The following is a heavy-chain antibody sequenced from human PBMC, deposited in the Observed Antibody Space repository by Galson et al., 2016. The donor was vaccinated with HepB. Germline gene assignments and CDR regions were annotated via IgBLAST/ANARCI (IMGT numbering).Heavy chain of an antibody. Sequence: SLRLSCAASGFTFSSYTMNWVRQAPGKGLEWVSSISSSSSYIYYANSVKGRFTISRDNAKNSLYLQMNSLRAEDTAVYYCVRDSLRFFDWLAYWGQGTLVTVSS. CDR1: GFTFSSYT. D-gene: IGHD3-9*01. CDR2: ISSSSSYI. V-gene: IGHV3-21*01. J-gene: IGHJ4*02. CDR3: VRDSLRFFDWLAY.